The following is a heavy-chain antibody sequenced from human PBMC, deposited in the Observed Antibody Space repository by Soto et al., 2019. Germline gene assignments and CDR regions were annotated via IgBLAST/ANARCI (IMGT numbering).Heavy chain of an antibody. CDR3: ATVIPATRYFAY. J-gene: IGHJ4*02. Sequence: SETLSLTCTVSGGSIGNDDYSWSWVRQPPGKGLEWIGYIYHSGTTYYNPSLTSRVTISVDGSNSQFSLKLTSMTAADTAVYYCATVIPATRYFAYWGQGILVTVSS. CDR1: GGSIGNDDYS. V-gene: IGHV4-30-2*01. CDR2: IYHSGTT. D-gene: IGHD2-15*01.